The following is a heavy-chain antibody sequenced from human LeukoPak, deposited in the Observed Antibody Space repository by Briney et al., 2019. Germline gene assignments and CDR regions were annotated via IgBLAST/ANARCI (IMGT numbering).Heavy chain of an antibody. V-gene: IGHV4-59*12. D-gene: IGHD2-15*01. CDR2: MYYTGST. CDR3: ARVLGGSNSWDYFDY. J-gene: IGHJ4*02. CDR1: GGSITTYS. Sequence: SEALSLTCTVSGGSITTYSWNWIRQPPGKGLEWIGYMYYTGSTNYNPSLKSRVTISVDTSKNQFSLNLNSVTAADTAVYYCARVLGGSNSWDYFDYWGQGTLVTVSS.